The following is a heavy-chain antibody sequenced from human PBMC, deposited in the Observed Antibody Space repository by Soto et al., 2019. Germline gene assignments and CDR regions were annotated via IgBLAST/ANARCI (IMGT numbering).Heavy chain of an antibody. Sequence: EVQLVQSGAEVKKPGESLKISCKTSGYRFTSHWIGWVRQMPGKGLEYMGIIHPVDSDARYGPSFQGQVTISADTSLNTAYLQWTSLRASDTAVYYCARQHPDAAFDVWGQGTMVTVSS. CDR3: ARQHPDAAFDV. CDR2: IHPVDSDA. V-gene: IGHV5-51*01. CDR1: GYRFTSHW. J-gene: IGHJ3*01. D-gene: IGHD2-2*01.